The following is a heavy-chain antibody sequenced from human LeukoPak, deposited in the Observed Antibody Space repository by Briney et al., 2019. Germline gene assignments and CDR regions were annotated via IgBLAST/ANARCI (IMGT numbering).Heavy chain of an antibody. CDR2: INEDGSGK. CDR1: GFTGSNYG. Sequence: RSLRLACVSSGFTGSNYGMKWVRQAPGKGLEWVASINEDGSGKFSVGSVKDRITISRDNTRNSLDLQINSLTVEDTAIYYCARDDGDVWGTGTTVTVSS. CDR3: ARDDGDV. J-gene: IGHJ6*04. V-gene: IGHV3-7*01.